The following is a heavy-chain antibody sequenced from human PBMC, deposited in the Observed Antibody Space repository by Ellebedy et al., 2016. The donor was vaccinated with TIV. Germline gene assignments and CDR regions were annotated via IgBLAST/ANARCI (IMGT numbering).Heavy chain of an antibody. D-gene: IGHD2-2*01. CDR1: GGTFSSYA. J-gene: IGHJ4*02. CDR2: INPNSGGT. V-gene: IGHV1-2*02. CDR3: ARSVSVVVPAAIGLAPGQIDY. Sequence: ASVKVSCRASGGTFSSYAISWVRQAPGQGLEWMGWINPNSGGTNYAQKFQGRVTMTRDTSISTAYMELSRLRSDDTAVYYCARSVSVVVPAAIGLAPGQIDYWGQGTLVTVSS.